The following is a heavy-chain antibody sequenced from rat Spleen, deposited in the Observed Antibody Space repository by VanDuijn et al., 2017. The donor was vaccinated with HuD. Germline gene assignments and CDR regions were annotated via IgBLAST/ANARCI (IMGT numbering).Heavy chain of an antibody. V-gene: IGHV5-25*01. Sequence: EVQLVESGGGLVQPGRSLKLSCAASGFSFSSFAMAWVRQAPKKGLEWVATITSGGSNTYYPDSVKGRFTISRDNAKSTLYLQMDSLRSEDTATYYCAKNIYSSSYIYYFDYWGQGAMVTVSS. CDR1: GFSFSSFA. D-gene: IGHD1-2*01. CDR2: ITSGGSNT. CDR3: AKNIYSSSYIYYFDY. J-gene: IGHJ2*01.